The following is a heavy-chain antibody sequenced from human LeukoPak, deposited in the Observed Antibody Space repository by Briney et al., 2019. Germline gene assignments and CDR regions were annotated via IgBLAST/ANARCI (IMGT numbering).Heavy chain of an antibody. CDR3: ARPVVPAGGMDV. J-gene: IGHJ6*02. Sequence: GGSLRLSCAASGFTVSSNYMSWVRQAPGKGLEWVSVIYSGGSTYYADSVKGRFTISRDNSKNTLYLQMNSLRAEDTAVYYCARPVVPAGGMDVWGQGTTVTVSS. CDR2: IYSGGST. V-gene: IGHV3-66*04. D-gene: IGHD2-2*01. CDR1: GFTVSSNY.